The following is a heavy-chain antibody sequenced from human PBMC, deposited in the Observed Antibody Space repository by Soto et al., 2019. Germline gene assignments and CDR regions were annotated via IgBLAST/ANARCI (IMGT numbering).Heavy chain of an antibody. CDR2: ISYDGSNK. Sequence: QVQLVESGGGVVQPGRSLRLSCAASGFTFSRYGMHWVRQAPGKGLEWVAVISYDGSNKYYADSVKGRFTISRDNPKNTLYLQMNSLRPEDTAVYYCAKDRRWEPRPDYQYYGMDVWGQGTTVTVSS. CDR3: AKDRRWEPRPDYQYYGMDV. CDR1: GFTFSRYG. J-gene: IGHJ6*02. D-gene: IGHD1-26*01. V-gene: IGHV3-30*18.